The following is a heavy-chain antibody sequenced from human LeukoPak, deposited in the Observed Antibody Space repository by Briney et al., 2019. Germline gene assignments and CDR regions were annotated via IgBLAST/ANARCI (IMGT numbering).Heavy chain of an antibody. D-gene: IGHD3-3*01. Sequence: SETLSLTCTVSGGSISSYYWSWIRQPPGKGLEWIGYIHYSGSTNYNPSLKSRVTISVDTSKNQFSLKLSSVTAADTAVYYCARVGLYSYDLADYWGQGTLVTVSS. CDR1: GGSISSYY. J-gene: IGHJ4*02. V-gene: IGHV4-59*01. CDR3: ARVGLYSYDLADY. CDR2: IHYSGST.